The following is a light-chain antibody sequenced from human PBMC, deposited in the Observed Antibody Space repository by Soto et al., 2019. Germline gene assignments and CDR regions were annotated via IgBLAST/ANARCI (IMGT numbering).Light chain of an antibody. J-gene: IGKJ2*01. CDR2: AAS. CDR3: QQTYSIPQT. Sequence: DIQMTQSPSSLSASVGDRVTITCRASQSISSYLNWYQQKPGKAPKLLIYAASSLQSGVPSRFSGGGSGTYFTLTISSLQPEDFATYYCQQTYSIPQTFGQGTKLEIK. V-gene: IGKV1-39*01. CDR1: QSISSY.